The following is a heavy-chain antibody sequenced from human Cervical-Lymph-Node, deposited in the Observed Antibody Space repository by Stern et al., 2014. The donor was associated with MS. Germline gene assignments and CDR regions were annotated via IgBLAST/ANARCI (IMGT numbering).Heavy chain of an antibody. J-gene: IGHJ5*02. CDR1: GYTFTSYD. CDR2: MNPNSGNT. CDR3: ARDCKLRRFGSRGWFDP. D-gene: IGHD3-10*01. V-gene: IGHV1-8*01. Sequence: VQLVESGAEVKKPGASAKVSCKASGYTFTSYDINWVRQATGQGLEWMGWMNPNSGNTGYAQKFQGRVTMTRNTSISTAYMELSSLRSEDTAVYYCARDCKLRRFGSRGWFDPWGQGTLVTVSS.